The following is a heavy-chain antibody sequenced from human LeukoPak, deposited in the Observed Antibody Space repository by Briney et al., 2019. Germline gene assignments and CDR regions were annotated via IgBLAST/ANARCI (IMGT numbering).Heavy chain of an antibody. J-gene: IGHJ4*02. Sequence: PGRSLRLSCAASGFTFSSYGMHWVRQAPGKGLGWVAVISYDGSNKYNAGSVKGRFTISRDNSKNTLYLQMNSLRAEDTAVYYCAKDGRKGYDYGDYNYFDYWGQGTLVTVSS. D-gene: IGHD4-17*01. CDR3: AKDGRKGYDYGDYNYFDY. CDR2: ISYDGSNK. V-gene: IGHV3-30*18. CDR1: GFTFSSYG.